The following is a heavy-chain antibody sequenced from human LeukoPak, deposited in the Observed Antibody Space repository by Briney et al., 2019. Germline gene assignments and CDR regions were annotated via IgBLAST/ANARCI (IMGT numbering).Heavy chain of an antibody. J-gene: IGHJ4*02. CDR2: ISGSGGST. V-gene: IGHV3-23*01. CDR3: AKADGITSIVPPFFDY. D-gene: IGHD2-8*01. Sequence: GGSLRLSCAASGFTFSSYAMSWVRQAPGNGLEWVSAISGSGGSTYYADSVKGRFTISRDNSKNTLYLQMNSLRAEDTAVYYCAKADGITSIVPPFFDYWGQGTLVTVSS. CDR1: GFTFSSYA.